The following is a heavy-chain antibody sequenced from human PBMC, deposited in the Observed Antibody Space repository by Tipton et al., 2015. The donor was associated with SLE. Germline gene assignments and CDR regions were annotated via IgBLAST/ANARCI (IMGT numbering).Heavy chain of an antibody. CDR3: ARDPDSDHWLLDY. V-gene: IGHV4-4*02. D-gene: IGHD3-9*01. J-gene: IGHJ4*02. Sequence: TLSLTCAVSGVSISSSDWWTWVRQPPGKGLEWIGEIYHSGSPNYNPSLKSRVTISVDKSTNRFSLRLTSVTAADTAVYYCARDPDSDHWLLDYWGQGTLVTVSS. CDR1: GVSISSSDW. CDR2: IYHSGSP.